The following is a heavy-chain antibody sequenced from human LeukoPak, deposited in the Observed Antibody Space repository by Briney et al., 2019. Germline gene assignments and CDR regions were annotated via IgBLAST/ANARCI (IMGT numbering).Heavy chain of an antibody. CDR3: ARDRTVTTPYDAFDI. D-gene: IGHD4-17*01. J-gene: IGHJ3*02. Sequence: SETLSLTCTVSGGSISSYYRSWIRQPPGKGLEWIGYIYYSGSTNYNPSLKSRVTISVDTSKNQFSLKLSSVTAADTAVYYCARDRTVTTPYDAFDIWGQGAMVTVSS. CDR2: IYYSGST. V-gene: IGHV4-59*01. CDR1: GGSISSYY.